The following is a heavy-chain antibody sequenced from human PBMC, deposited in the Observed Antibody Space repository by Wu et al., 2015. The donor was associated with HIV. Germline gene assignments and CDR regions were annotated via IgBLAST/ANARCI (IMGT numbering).Heavy chain of an antibody. J-gene: IGHJ3*02. V-gene: IGHV1-69*13. CDR3: ARKGGRYYDSSGQGAFDI. CDR2: IIPIFGTA. Sequence: QVQLVQSGAEVKKPGSSVKVSCKASGGTFSSYAISWVRQAPGQGLEWMGRIIPIFGTANYAQKFQGRVTITADESTSTAYMELSSLRSEDTAVYYCARKGGRYYDSSGQGAFDIVGPRDNGHRLF. CDR1: GGTFSSYA. D-gene: IGHD3-22*01.